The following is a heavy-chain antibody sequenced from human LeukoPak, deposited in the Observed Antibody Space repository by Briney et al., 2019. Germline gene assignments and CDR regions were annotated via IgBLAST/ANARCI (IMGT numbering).Heavy chain of an antibody. J-gene: IGHJ4*02. D-gene: IGHD5-18*01. Sequence: PGGSLRLSCEASGFPFSAYAMSWVRQAPGKGLEWVSAISASGDTTYYADSVRGRFTISRDNSKNTLYLQMNSLRAGDTALYYCAKESLRGHSYGFDNWGQGTLVTVSS. V-gene: IGHV3-23*01. CDR2: ISASGDTT. CDR1: GFPFSAYA. CDR3: AKESLRGHSYGFDN.